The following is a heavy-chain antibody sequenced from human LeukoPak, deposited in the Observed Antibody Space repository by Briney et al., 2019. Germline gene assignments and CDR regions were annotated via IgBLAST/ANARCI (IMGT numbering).Heavy chain of an antibody. CDR1: GFTFSSYA. CDR3: ARDPHGGSGASGAFDI. J-gene: IGHJ3*02. Sequence: GGSLRLSCAASGFTFSSYAMHWVRQAPGKGLEWVAVISYDGSNKYYADSVKGRFTISRDNSKNTLYLQMSSLRAEDTAVYYCARDPHGGSGASGAFDIWGQGTMVTVSS. D-gene: IGHD2-15*01. CDR2: ISYDGSNK. V-gene: IGHV3-30-3*01.